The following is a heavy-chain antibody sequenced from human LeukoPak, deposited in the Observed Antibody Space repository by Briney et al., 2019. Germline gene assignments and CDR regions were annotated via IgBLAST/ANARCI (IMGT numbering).Heavy chain of an antibody. D-gene: IGHD2-8*01. CDR2: IYSGGRT. Sequence: GGSVRLSCAASGFNVSTKYMSWARQAPGRGLAWVSVIYSGGRTYYSEVVKGRFTISRDNSKNTLVLQMNILRVEDTAVYYCARAFLAKYGIGVTPEALDVWGKGTMVTVSS. V-gene: IGHV3-53*01. CDR1: GFNVSTKY. J-gene: IGHJ6*04. CDR3: ARAFLAKYGIGVTPEALDV.